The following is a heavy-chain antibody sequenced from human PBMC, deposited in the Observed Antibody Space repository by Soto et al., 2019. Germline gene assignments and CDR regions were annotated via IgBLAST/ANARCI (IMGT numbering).Heavy chain of an antibody. CDR3: ARGGQECSNSGCGYIYDGMDV. CDR1: GGTFSSYA. D-gene: IGHD1-26*01. V-gene: IGHV1-69*13. J-gene: IGHJ6*02. CDR2: IIPIFGTA. Sequence: SVKVSCKASGGTFSSYAISWVRQAPGQGLEWMGGIIPIFGTANYAQKFQGRVTITADESTSTADMELRSLSSDDTAVYYCARGGQECSNSGCGYIYDGMDVWGQGTTVTVSS.